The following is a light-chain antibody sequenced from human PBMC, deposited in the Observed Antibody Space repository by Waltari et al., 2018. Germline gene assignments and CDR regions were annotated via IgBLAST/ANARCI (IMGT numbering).Light chain of an antibody. Sequence: EVVMTQSPATLSVSPGERVTLSCRASQIVGYNLAWFQQQPVQAPRLRIYGASTRATDIPDRFSGSGSGTAFTLTISSLQSEDFANYYCQQYNNWQITFGQGTRLDLK. J-gene: IGKJ5*01. CDR2: GAS. CDR1: QIVGYN. CDR3: QQYNNWQIT. V-gene: IGKV3-15*01.